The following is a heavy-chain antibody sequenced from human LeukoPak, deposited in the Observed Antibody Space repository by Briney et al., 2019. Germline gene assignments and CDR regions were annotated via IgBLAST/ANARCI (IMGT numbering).Heavy chain of an antibody. CDR2: IYYSGST. D-gene: IGHD5-18*01. Sequence: SETLSLTCTVSGGSISSSSYYWGWIRQPPGKGLEWIGSIYYSGSTYYNPSLKSRVTISVDTSKNQFSLKLSSVTAADTAVYYCARHSRDTAMVDYWGQGTPVTVSS. CDR1: GGSISSSSYY. J-gene: IGHJ4*02. CDR3: ARHSRDTAMVDY. V-gene: IGHV4-39*01.